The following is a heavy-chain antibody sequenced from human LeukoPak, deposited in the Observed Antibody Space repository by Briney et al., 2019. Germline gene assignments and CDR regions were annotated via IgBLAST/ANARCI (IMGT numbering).Heavy chain of an antibody. V-gene: IGHV3-30*18. CDR2: VSYDGTSE. CDR3: AKENDFWSGPEG. D-gene: IGHD3-3*01. Sequence: GGSLRLSCVASGFSFSSYAMHWVRQAPGKGLEWVAIVSYDGTSEYYADSVKGRFTISRDNSKNTLYLQMNSLRTEDTAVYYCAKENDFWSGPEGWGQGTLVTVSS. CDR1: GFSFSSYA. J-gene: IGHJ4*02.